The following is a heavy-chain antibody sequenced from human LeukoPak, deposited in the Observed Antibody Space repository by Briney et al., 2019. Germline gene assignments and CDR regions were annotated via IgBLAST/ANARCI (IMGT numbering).Heavy chain of an antibody. Sequence: GASVKVSCKASGYTFTSYYMHWVRQAPGQGLEWMGRINPNSGGTNYAQKFQGRVTMTRDTSISTAYMELSRLRSDDTAVYYCAREIAVAGTAFDIWGQGTMVTVSS. CDR3: AREIAVAGTAFDI. D-gene: IGHD6-19*01. CDR2: INPNSGGT. V-gene: IGHV1-2*06. J-gene: IGHJ3*02. CDR1: GYTFTSYY.